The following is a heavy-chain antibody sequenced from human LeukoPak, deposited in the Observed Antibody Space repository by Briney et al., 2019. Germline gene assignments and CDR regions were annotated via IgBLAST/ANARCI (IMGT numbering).Heavy chain of an antibody. CDR2: VNRDGGST. Sequence: TGGSLRLSCAAFGFTFSNYWMHWVRQAPGKGLVWVSRVNRDGGSTGYADSVKGRFAISRDNAKNTLYLQMSGLRAEDTAVYYCARGFDSSGEDYWGQGTLVTVSS. V-gene: IGHV3-74*01. J-gene: IGHJ4*02. CDR1: GFTFSNYW. D-gene: IGHD3-22*01. CDR3: ARGFDSSGEDY.